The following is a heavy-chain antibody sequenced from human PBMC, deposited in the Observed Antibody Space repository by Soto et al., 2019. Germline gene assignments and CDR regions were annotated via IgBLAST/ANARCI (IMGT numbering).Heavy chain of an antibody. CDR2: IIPIFGTA. V-gene: IGHV1-69*01. J-gene: IGHJ4*02. Sequence: QVPLVQSGAEVKKPGSSVKVSCKASGGTFSSYAISWVRQAPGQGLEWMGGIIPIFGTANYAQKFQGRVTITADESTSTADMELSSLRFEYTAVYYCASGAYYYDSSGYYDPFDYWGQGTLVTVSS. D-gene: IGHD3-22*01. CDR1: GGTFSSYA. CDR3: ASGAYYYDSSGYYDPFDY.